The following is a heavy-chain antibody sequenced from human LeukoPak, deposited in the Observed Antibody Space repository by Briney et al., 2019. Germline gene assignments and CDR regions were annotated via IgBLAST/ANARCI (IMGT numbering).Heavy chain of an antibody. CDR3: AREENAFDI. J-gene: IGHJ3*02. V-gene: IGHV3-11*06. CDR2: ISTTTYT. CDR1: GFTFSDYY. Sequence: GGSLRLSCAASGFTFSDYYMSWIRQAPRKGLEWVSYISTTTYTNYADSVKGRFTISSDNAKNSLYLQMNSLRAEDTAVYYCAREENAFDIWGQGTMVTVSS.